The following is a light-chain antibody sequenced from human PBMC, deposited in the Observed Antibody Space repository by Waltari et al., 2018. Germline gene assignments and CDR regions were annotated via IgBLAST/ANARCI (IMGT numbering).Light chain of an antibody. Sequence: SSELTQDPAVSVALGQTVRNTCQGDSLRTSYASWYQLKPGQAPVLVIYGKDKRPSGIPDRISGYSSGATSSLTITGAQAEDEADYYCSSRNDRANQVVFAGGTKVTVL. V-gene: IGLV3-19*01. CDR2: GKD. CDR3: SSRNDRANQVV. CDR1: SLRTSY. J-gene: IGLJ3*02.